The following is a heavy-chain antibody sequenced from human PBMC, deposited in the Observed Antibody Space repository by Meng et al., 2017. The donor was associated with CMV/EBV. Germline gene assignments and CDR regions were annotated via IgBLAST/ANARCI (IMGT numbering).Heavy chain of an antibody. V-gene: IGHV3-21*01. CDR3: ARRYCSSTSCPPYYGMDV. CDR2: IGSSSSYI. J-gene: IGHJ6*02. Sequence: GESLKISCAASGFTFSSYSMNWVRQAPGKGLEWVSSIGSSSSYIYYADSVKGRFTISRDNAKNSLYLQMNSLRAEDTAVYYCARRYCSSTSCPPYYGMDVWGQGTTVTVSS. D-gene: IGHD2-2*01. CDR1: GFTFSSYS.